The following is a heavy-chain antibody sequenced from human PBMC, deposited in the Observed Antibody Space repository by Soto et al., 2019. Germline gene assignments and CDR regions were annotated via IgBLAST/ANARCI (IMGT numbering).Heavy chain of an antibody. V-gene: IGHV1-69*06. CDR3: ARAAKRYYDY. CDR2: IIPVFGPA. J-gene: IGHJ4*02. Sequence: SVKVSCKASGVPFNTFAISWVRQAPGQGLEWVGGIIPVFGPAFYAQKFQGRVTITAGKSTSTAYLELSSLRSEDTAFYYCARAAKRYYDYWGQGTLVTVSS. CDR1: GVPFNTFA.